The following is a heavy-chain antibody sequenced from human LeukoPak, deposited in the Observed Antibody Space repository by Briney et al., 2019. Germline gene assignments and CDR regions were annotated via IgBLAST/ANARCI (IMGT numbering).Heavy chain of an antibody. V-gene: IGHV3-48*04. CDR3: ECGYSGYDSTFDY. CDR2: ISSSSSSI. Sequence: GGSLRLSCAASGFTFSSYSMNWVRQAPGKGLEWVSYISSSSSSIYYADSVKGRFTISRDNAKNSLYLQMNSLRAEDTAVYYCECGYSGYDSTFDYWGQGTLVTVSS. D-gene: IGHD5-12*01. CDR1: GFTFSSYS. J-gene: IGHJ4*02.